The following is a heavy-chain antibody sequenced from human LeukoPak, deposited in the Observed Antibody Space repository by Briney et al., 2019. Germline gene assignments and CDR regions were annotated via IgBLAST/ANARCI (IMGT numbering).Heavy chain of an antibody. V-gene: IGHV4-39*01. CDR1: GGSIRSSYYY. CDR3: ARQASYYDFWSGLIMYPFDY. D-gene: IGHD3-3*01. Sequence: SETLSLTCTVSGGSIRSSYYYWGWIRQPPGKGLEWIGSIYYSGSTYYNPSLKSRVTISVDTSKNQFSLKLSSVTAADTAVYYCARQASYYDFWSGLIMYPFDYWGQGTLVTVSS. J-gene: IGHJ4*02. CDR2: IYYSGST.